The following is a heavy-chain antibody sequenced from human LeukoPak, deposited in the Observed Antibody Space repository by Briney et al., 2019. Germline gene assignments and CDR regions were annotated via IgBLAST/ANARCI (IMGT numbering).Heavy chain of an antibody. D-gene: IGHD3-10*01. Sequence: PSETLSLTCTVSGVSISSSNSYWGWIRQPPGKGLEWIGSIYYSGNTYYNASLKSQVSISIDTSKNQFSLKLTSVTAADTAVYYCARESTGFGEFVWFDPWGQGTLVTVSS. CDR3: ARESTGFGEFVWFDP. V-gene: IGHV4-39*02. CDR1: GVSISSSNSY. CDR2: IYYSGNT. J-gene: IGHJ5*02.